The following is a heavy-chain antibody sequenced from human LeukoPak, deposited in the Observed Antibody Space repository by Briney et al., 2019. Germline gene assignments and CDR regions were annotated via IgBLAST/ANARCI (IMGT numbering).Heavy chain of an antibody. J-gene: IGHJ5*02. CDR1: GFTVSSIY. CDR3: AGDTHSSSWYDH. CDR2: IYSDGNT. V-gene: IGHV3-53*01. D-gene: IGHD6-19*01. Sequence: RPGGSLRLSCAVSGFTVSSIYMTWVRQAPGKGLEWVSSIYSDGNTYYADSVKGRFTLSRDSSRNTLYLQMNDLRVEDTAVYYCAGDTHSSSWYDHWGQGTLVTVSS.